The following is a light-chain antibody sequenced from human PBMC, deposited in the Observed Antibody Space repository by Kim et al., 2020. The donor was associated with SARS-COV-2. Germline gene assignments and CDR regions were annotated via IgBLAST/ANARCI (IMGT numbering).Light chain of an antibody. V-gene: IGKV3-11*01. CDR1: ESVNNF. CDR2: NAF. J-gene: IGKJ5*01. CDR3: QQRKNWPPIT. Sequence: SPGERATLSCRASESVNNFLSWYQQKPGQATRLLIYNAFNRATGVPTRFSGSGSGTDFTLTISSLETEDFAVYYCQQRKNWPPITFSQGTRLQIK.